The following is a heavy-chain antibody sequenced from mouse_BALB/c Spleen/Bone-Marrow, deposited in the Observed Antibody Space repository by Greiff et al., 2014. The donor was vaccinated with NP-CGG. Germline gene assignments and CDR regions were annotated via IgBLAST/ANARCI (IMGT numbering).Heavy chain of an antibody. CDR2: LNPSNGHT. CDR3: ARRITTRGFDY. D-gene: IGHD2-4*01. CDR1: GYTFTRYW. Sequence: VQLQQSGAELLKPGTSVKLSCKASGYTFTRYWMHWVKQRPGQGLEWIGELNPSNGHTNYNGKFKNKATVTVDKSSSTAYMQLSSRTSEDSAVYYCARRITTRGFDYWGQGTTLTVSS. V-gene: IGHV1S81*02. J-gene: IGHJ2*01.